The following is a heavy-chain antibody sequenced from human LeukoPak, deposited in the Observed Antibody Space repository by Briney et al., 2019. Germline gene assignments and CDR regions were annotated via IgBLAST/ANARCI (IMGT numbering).Heavy chain of an antibody. CDR3: ARESNDYGDLIDY. Sequence: PSETLSLTCTVSGGSISSGGYYWSWIRQHPGKGLEWIGYIYYSGSTYYNPSLKSRVTISVDTSKNQLSLKLSSVTAADTAVYYCARESNDYGDLIDYWGQGTLVTVSS. D-gene: IGHD4-17*01. CDR2: IYYSGST. V-gene: IGHV4-31*03. J-gene: IGHJ4*02. CDR1: GGSISSGGYY.